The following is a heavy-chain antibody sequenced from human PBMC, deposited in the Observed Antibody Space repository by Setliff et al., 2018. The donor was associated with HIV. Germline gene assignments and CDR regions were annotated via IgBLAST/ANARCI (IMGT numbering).Heavy chain of an antibody. CDR1: DGSISGYY. Sequence: PSETLSLTCTVSDGSISGYYWSWIRQPAGKGLEWIGRMHTSGNTNYNPSLKSRVTISLDTSKNQFSLKVGSVTAADTAVYYCAAKKSGDYPFNWGQGTLVTVSS. J-gene: IGHJ4*02. D-gene: IGHD4-17*01. CDR3: AAKKSGDYPFN. V-gene: IGHV4-4*07. CDR2: MHTSGNT.